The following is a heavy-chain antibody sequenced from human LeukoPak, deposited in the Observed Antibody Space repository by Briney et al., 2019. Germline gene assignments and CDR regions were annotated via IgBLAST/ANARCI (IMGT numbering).Heavy chain of an antibody. V-gene: IGHV4-34*01. CDR3: ARGLKYYYGSGSYFDY. J-gene: IGHJ4*02. CDR1: GGSFSGYY. Sequence: PSETLSLTCAVYGGSFSGYYWSWIRQPPGKGLEWIGEINHSGSTNYNPSLKSRVTISVDTSKNRFSLKLSSVTAADTAVYYCARGLKYYYGSGSYFDYWGQGTLVTVSS. D-gene: IGHD3-10*01. CDR2: INHSGST.